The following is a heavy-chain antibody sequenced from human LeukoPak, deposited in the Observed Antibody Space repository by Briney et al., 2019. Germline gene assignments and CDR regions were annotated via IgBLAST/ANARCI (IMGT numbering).Heavy chain of an antibody. CDR1: GYTFTGYY. CDR2: INPNSGGT. D-gene: IGHD2-15*01. J-gene: IGHJ6*04. CDR3: ARDRCSGGSCYVLGVV. Sequence: ASVKVSCKASGYTFTGYYMHWVRQAPGQGLEWMGWINPNSGGTNYAQKFQGRVTMTRDTSISTAYMELSRLRSDDTAVYYCARDRCSGGSCYVLGVVWAKGTTVTISS. V-gene: IGHV1-2*02.